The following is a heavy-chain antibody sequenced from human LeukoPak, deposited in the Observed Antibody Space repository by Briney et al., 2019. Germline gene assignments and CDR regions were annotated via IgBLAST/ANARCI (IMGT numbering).Heavy chain of an antibody. Sequence: PSETLSLTCTVSGGSISSSSYYWGWIRQPPGKGLEWIGSTYYSGSTYYNPSLKSRVTISVDTSKNQFSLKLSSVTAADTAVYYCARYWAYYDSSGYYHAEYFQHWGQGTLVTVSS. CDR3: ARYWAYYDSSGYYHAEYFQH. J-gene: IGHJ1*01. CDR1: GGSISSSSYY. CDR2: TYYSGST. V-gene: IGHV4-39*01. D-gene: IGHD3-22*01.